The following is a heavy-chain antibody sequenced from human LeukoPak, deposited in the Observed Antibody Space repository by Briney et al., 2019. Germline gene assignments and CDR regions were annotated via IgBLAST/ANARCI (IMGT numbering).Heavy chain of an antibody. Sequence: SETLSLTCTVSGGSISSYYWSWIRQPPGKGLEWIGYIYYSGSTNCNPSLKSRVTISVDTSKNQFSLKLSSVTAADTAVYYCARHLYYYYMDVWGKGTTVTVSS. CDR1: GGSISSYY. CDR2: IYYSGST. CDR3: ARHLYYYYMDV. J-gene: IGHJ6*03. V-gene: IGHV4-59*08.